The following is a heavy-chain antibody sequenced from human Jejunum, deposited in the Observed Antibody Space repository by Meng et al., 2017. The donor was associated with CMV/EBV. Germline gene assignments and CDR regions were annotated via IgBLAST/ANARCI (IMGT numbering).Heavy chain of an antibody. CDR1: GGSVSSDDNS. V-gene: IGHV4-30-2*01. CDR3: VRPRDLYITYYFDY. J-gene: IGHJ4*02. Sequence: AGGSVSSDDNSWSWIRQAPGKGLEWIATVYHIGSTYYNPSLKGRVTMSVNRSNNQFSLRLNSVTAADTAIYYCVRPRDLYITYYFDYWGQGILVTVSS. CDR2: VYHIGST. D-gene: IGHD1-14*01.